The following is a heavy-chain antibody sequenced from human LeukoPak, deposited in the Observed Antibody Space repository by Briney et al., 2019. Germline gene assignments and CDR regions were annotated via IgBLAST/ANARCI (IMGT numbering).Heavy chain of an antibody. CDR1: GGSIRTYY. D-gene: IGHD1-26*01. J-gene: IGHJ5*02. CDR3: ARGVGSGSYYFDP. CDR2: IYHSGST. V-gene: IGHV4-59*01. Sequence: SETLSLTCTVSGGSIRTYYWSWIRQPPGKGLEWIGYIYHSGSTNFNASLKSRVTISVDTSRNQLSLKVSSVTAADTAVYYCARGVGSGSYYFDPWGQGTLVTVSS.